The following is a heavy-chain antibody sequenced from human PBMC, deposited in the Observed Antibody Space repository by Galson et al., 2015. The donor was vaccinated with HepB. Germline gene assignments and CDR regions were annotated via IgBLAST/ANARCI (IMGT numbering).Heavy chain of an antibody. J-gene: IGHJ4*02. CDR2: IGSSGRT. V-gene: IGHV3-23*01. Sequence: SLRLSCAAAGFTISDYGIDWVRQPPGKGLEWVSGIGSSGRTYYTDSVKGRFTISRGNSKNTVFLQMNSLRAEDTAEYFCAVNMKRGTSDYWGQGTRVTVSS. CDR1: GFTISDYG. D-gene: IGHD1-1*01. CDR3: AVNMKRGTSDY.